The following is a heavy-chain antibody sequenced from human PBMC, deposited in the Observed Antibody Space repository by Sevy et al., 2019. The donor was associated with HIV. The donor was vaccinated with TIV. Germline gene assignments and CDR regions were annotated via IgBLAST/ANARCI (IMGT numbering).Heavy chain of an antibody. CDR3: AKRRVQSGLSGGGANCGWDV. CDR1: GFSFSNYA. V-gene: IGHV3-23*01. Sequence: EGSLRLSCAASGFSFSNYAMSWVRQAPGKELEWVSTLIGGGSRTYYADSVTGRFTISRDNSRNTLYLQMNSLRAEDTTVYYCAKRRVQSGLSGGGANCGWDVCGQGTTVTVSS. D-gene: IGHD2-8*02. J-gene: IGHJ6*02. CDR2: LIGGGSRT.